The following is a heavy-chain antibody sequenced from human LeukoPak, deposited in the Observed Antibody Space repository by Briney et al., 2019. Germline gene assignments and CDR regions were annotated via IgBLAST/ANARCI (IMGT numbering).Heavy chain of an antibody. CDR2: IYSGGST. CDR3: ARGEDIVVVVAATNNDY. V-gene: IGHV3-53*01. Sequence: GGSLRLSCAASGFTVSSNYMSWVRQAPGKGLEWVSVIYSGGSTYYADSVKGRFTISRDNSKNTLYLQMNSLRAEDTAVYYCARGEDIVVVVAATNNDYWGQGTLVTVSS. CDR1: GFTVSSNY. D-gene: IGHD2-15*01. J-gene: IGHJ4*02.